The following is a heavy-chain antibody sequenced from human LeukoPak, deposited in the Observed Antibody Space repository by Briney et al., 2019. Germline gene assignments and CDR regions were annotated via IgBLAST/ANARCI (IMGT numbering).Heavy chain of an antibody. V-gene: IGHV3-49*03. CDR3: SRSRRVLCTGACYSFDY. D-gene: IGHD2-8*02. J-gene: IGHJ4*02. CDR2: IRSKVYGGAT. CDR1: GFTFGDFG. Sequence: GGSLRLSCPSSGFTFGDFGMSWFRQAPGKGPEWVGFIRSKVYGGATEYAASVKGRFIISRDDSKSIAYLQMNSLETEDTAVYYCSRSRRVLCTGACYSFDYWGQGTLVTVSS.